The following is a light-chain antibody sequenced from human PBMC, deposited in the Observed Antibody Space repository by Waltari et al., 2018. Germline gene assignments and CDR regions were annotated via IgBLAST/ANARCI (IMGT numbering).Light chain of an antibody. V-gene: IGLV2-11*01. CDR2: DVS. Sequence: QSALTQPRSVSGSPGQSVTISCTGTSSDVGGYNYVSWYQQHPGKAPKLMIYDVSKRPSGVPDRFSGSKAGNTASLTISGLQAEDGADYYCGSYAGSYNVVFGGGTKLTVL. J-gene: IGLJ2*01. CDR3: GSYAGSYNVV. CDR1: SSDVGGYNY.